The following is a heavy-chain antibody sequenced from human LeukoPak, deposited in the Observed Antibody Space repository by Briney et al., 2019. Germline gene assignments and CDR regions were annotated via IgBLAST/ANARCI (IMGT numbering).Heavy chain of an antibody. J-gene: IGHJ4*02. CDR3: ARARDYGDYFDY. Sequence: PGRSLRLSCAASGFTFSSYAMHWVRQAPGKGLEWVAVISYDGSNKYYADSVKGRFTISRDNSKNTLYLQMNSLRAEDTAVYYCARARDYGDYFDYWGQGTLVTVSS. D-gene: IGHD4-17*01. CDR2: ISYDGSNK. CDR1: GFTFSSYA. V-gene: IGHV3-30-3*01.